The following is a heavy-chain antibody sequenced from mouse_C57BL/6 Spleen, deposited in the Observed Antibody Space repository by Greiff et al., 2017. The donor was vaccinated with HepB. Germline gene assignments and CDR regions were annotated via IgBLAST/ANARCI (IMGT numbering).Heavy chain of an antibody. D-gene: IGHD3-2*02. CDR2: IHPNSGST. Sequence: VQLQQPGAELVKPGASVKLSCKASGYTFTSYWMHWVKQRPGQGLEWIGMIHPNSGSTNYNEKFKSKATLTVDKSSSTAYMQLSSLTSEDSAVYYCARPKTAQALYYFDYWGQGTTLTVSS. J-gene: IGHJ2*01. CDR3: ARPKTAQALYYFDY. CDR1: GYTFTSYW. V-gene: IGHV1-64*01.